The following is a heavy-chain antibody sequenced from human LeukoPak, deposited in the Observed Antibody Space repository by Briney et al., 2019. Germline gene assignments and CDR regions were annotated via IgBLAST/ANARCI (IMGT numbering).Heavy chain of an antibody. J-gene: IGHJ4*02. V-gene: IGHV3-21*01. CDR3: ARDRVTLAGNEFDS. CDR1: GFTFSSYS. CDR2: ISSSSSYI. Sequence: PGGSLRLSCAASGFTFSSYSMNWVRQAPGKGLEWVSSISSSSSYIYYADSVKGRFTISRDNAKNSLYLQMNSLRAEDTAVYYCARDRVTLAGNEFDSWGQGTLVTVSS. D-gene: IGHD6-19*01.